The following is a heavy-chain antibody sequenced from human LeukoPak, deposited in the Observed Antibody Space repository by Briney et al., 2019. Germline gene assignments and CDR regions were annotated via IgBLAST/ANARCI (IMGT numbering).Heavy chain of an antibody. CDR3: ARGRAREDIVVVPAANIYLGDFDY. V-gene: IGHV1-2*06. Sequence: ASVKVSCKASGYTFTGYYMHWVRQAPGQGLEWMGRINPNSGGTNYAQKSQGRVTMTRDTSISTAYMELSRLRSDDTAVYYCARGRAREDIVVVPAANIYLGDFDYWGQGTLVTVSS. J-gene: IGHJ4*02. CDR2: INPNSGGT. D-gene: IGHD2-2*01. CDR1: GYTFTGYY.